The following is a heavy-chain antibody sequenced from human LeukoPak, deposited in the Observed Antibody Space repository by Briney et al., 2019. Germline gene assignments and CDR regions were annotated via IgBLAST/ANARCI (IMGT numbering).Heavy chain of an antibody. V-gene: IGHV3-23*01. D-gene: IGHD6-13*01. CDR3: GRGTNWYMIDS. CDR2: ITGSGGST. J-gene: IGHJ4*02. CDR1: GFTFSNYA. Sequence: GGSLRLSCAASGFTFSNYAMSWVRQAPGKGLEWVSAITGSGGSTYYADSVKGRFTISRDNSKNTLYLQMNSLRAEDTAEYFCGRGTNWYMIDSWGQGTLVTVSS.